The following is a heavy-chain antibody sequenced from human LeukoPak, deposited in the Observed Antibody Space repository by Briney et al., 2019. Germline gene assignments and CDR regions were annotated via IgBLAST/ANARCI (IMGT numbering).Heavy chain of an antibody. D-gene: IGHD6-13*01. J-gene: IGHJ4*02. V-gene: IGHV3-11*04. CDR2: ISSSGSTI. CDR1: GFTFSDYY. Sequence: GGSLRLSCAASGFTFSDYYMTWIRQAPGRGLEWVSYISSSGSTIYYADSVKGRFTISRDNAKNSLYLQMNSLRAEDTAVYYCAREWAAAGTLDYWGQGTLVTVSS. CDR3: AREWAAAGTLDY.